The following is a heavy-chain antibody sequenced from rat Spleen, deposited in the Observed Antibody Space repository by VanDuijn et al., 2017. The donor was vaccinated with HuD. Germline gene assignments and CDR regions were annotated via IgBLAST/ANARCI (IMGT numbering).Heavy chain of an antibody. Sequence: EVQLVESGGGLVQPGRSLKLSCAASGFTFSDYNMAWVRQAPKKGLELVATISYDGSSTYYRDSVKGRCTISRDKAKSTLYLQMDSLGSEETATYYCARHRGYYQFAYWGQGTLVTVSS. CDR3: ARHRGYYQFAY. CDR2: ISYDGSST. J-gene: IGHJ3*01. CDR1: GFTFSDYN. V-gene: IGHV5-7*01. D-gene: IGHD1-12*03.